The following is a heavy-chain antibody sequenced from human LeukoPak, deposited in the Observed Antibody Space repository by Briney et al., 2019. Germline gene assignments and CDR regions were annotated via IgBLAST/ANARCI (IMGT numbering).Heavy chain of an antibody. D-gene: IGHD5-18*01. J-gene: IGHJ4*02. CDR1: GYTFTGYY. CDR3: ASGYSYGYSGDY. V-gene: IGHV1-2*06. Sequence: ASVKVSCKASGYTFTGYYMHWVRQAPGQGLEWMGRINPKSGGTNYVQKFQGRVTMTRDTSISTAYMELSSLRSEDTAVYYCASGYSYGYSGDYWGQGTLVTVSS. CDR2: INPKSGGT.